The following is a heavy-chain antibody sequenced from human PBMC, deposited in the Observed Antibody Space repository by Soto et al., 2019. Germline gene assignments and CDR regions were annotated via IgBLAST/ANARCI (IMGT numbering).Heavy chain of an antibody. Sequence: QLQLQESGSGLVKPSQTLSLTCAVSGGSISSGGYSWSWIRQPPGKGLEWIGYIYHSGSTYYNPSLESRVTISVDRSKNQFSLKLSSVTAADTAVYYCARDLGDGYNRGAFDIWGQGTMVTVSS. CDR3: ARDLGDGYNRGAFDI. V-gene: IGHV4-30-2*01. D-gene: IGHD3-10*01. CDR2: IYHSGST. CDR1: GGSISSGGYS. J-gene: IGHJ3*02.